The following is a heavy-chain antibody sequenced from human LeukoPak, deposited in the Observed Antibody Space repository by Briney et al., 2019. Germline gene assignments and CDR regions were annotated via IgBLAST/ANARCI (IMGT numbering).Heavy chain of an antibody. J-gene: IGHJ4*02. Sequence: PGGSLRLSWAASGFTFSSYVMSWVRQAPGKGLEWVSGISGGGGSTYYADSVEGRFTISRDNSKNTLYLQVNSLRAEDTAVYYCAKGGKWDVTPFDYWGQGTLVTVSS. CDR1: GFTFSSYV. CDR2: ISGGGGST. V-gene: IGHV3-23*01. D-gene: IGHD1-26*01. CDR3: AKGGKWDVTPFDY.